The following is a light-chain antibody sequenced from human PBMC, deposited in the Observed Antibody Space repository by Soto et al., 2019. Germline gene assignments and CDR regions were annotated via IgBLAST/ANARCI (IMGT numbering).Light chain of an antibody. CDR1: TGVVSSGYF. J-gene: IGLJ3*02. V-gene: IGLV7-43*01. Sequence: QAVVTQEPSLTVSPGGTVTLTCASSTGVVSSGYFPNWFQQKPGQAPRALIYSTNNRHSWTPARFSGSLLGGTAALTLSGVQPEDEAEYYCLLYSGGVWVFGGGTKVTVL. CDR2: STN. CDR3: LLYSGGVWV.